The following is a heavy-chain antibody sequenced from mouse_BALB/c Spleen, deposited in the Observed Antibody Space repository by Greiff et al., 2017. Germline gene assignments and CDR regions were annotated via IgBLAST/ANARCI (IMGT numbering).Heavy chain of an antibody. CDR1: GYSITSDYA. V-gene: IGHV3-2*02. D-gene: IGHD1-1*01. CDR2: ISYSGST. J-gene: IGHJ4*01. CDR3: ARCYYYGSSLYYYAMGY. Sequence: EVQLQQSGPGLVKPSQSLSLTCTVTGYSITSDYAWNWIRQFPGNKLEWMGYISYSGSTSYNPSLKSRISITRDTSKNQFFLQLNSVTTEDTATYYCARCYYYGSSLYYYAMGYWGQGTSVTVSS.